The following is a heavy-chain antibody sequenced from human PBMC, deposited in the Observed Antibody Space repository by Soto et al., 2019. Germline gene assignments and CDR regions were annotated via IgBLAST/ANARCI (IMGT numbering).Heavy chain of an antibody. J-gene: IGHJ4*02. V-gene: IGHV3-48*03. CDR3: ATEDLNCHGDCNSY. D-gene: IGHD2-21*02. CDR1: GFTFGSYE. CDR2: ISSSGSVV. Sequence: EVQLVESGGDLVEPGGSLRLSCAASGFTFGSYEMNWVRQAPGKGLEWVSYISSSGSVVYYADSVRGRFIISRDNAENSLYLQMNSLGADDTAFYYCATEDLNCHGDCNSYWGQGTLVTVSS.